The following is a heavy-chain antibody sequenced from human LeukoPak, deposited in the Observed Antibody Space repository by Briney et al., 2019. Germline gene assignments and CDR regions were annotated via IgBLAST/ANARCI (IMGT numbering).Heavy chain of an antibody. Sequence: ASVKVSCKASGYPFTGYYLHWVRQAPGQALEWLGWLNPDSGGSNLAQKFQGSVTMTRDTSISTAYLELSALTYDDAAVYYCARGIGDPYYFYSRGRGTLVTVSS. D-gene: IGHD3-3*01. CDR1: GYPFTGYY. CDR3: ARGIGDPYYFYS. CDR2: LNPDSGGS. J-gene: IGHJ4*02. V-gene: IGHV1-2*02.